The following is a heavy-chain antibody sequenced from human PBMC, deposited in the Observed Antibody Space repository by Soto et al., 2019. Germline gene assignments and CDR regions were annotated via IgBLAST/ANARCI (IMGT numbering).Heavy chain of an antibody. J-gene: IGHJ1*01. D-gene: IGHD6-13*01. V-gene: IGHV3-23*01. Sequence: GESLKISCAASGFTFSSYAMSWVRQAPGKGLEWVSAISGSGGSTYYADSVKGRFTISRDNSKNTLYLQMNSLRAEDTAVYYCAKDPIAAAVEYFQHWGQGTLVTVSS. CDR3: AKDPIAAAVEYFQH. CDR1: GFTFSSYA. CDR2: ISGSGGST.